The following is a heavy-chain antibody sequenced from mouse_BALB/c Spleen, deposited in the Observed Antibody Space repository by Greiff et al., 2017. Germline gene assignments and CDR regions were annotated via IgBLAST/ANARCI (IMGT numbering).Heavy chain of an antibody. V-gene: IGHV3-8*02. CDR2: ITYSGFT. CDR3: ARPITTVGDWYFDV. Sequence: EVQVVESGPSLVKPSQTLSLTCSVTGDSITSGYWNWIRKFPGNKLEYMGYITYSGFTYYNPSLKSRISITRDTSKNQYYLQLNSVTTEDTATYYCARPITTVGDWYFDVWGAGTTVTVSS. D-gene: IGHD1-1*01. CDR1: GDSITSGY. J-gene: IGHJ1*01.